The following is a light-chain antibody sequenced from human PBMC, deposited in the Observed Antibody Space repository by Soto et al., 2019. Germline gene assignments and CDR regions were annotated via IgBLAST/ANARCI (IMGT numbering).Light chain of an antibody. Sequence: QSALTQPASVSGSPGQSITISCTGTGSDVGGYDYVSWYQQHPGKAPKLLIYDVTNRPSGVSNRFSGSKSGNTASLTIPGLQAEDEADYYCSSYRSSGIPVFGGGTQLTVL. CDR1: GSDVGGYDY. J-gene: IGLJ7*01. CDR3: SSYRSSGIPV. CDR2: DVT. V-gene: IGLV2-14*01.